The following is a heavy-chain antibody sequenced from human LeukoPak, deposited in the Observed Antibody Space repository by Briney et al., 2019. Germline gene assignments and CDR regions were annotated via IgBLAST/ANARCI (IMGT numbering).Heavy chain of an antibody. CDR1: GYTFTGYY. D-gene: IGHD3-22*01. CDR2: INPNSGGT. Sequence: GASVKVSCKASGYTFTGYYMHWVRQAPGQGLEWMGWINPNSGGTNYAQKFQGRVTMTRDTSISTAYMELSRLRSDDTAVYYCARESDHYDSSGYYQGWFDPWGQGTLVTVSS. CDR3: ARESDHYDSSGYYQGWFDP. V-gene: IGHV1-2*02. J-gene: IGHJ5*02.